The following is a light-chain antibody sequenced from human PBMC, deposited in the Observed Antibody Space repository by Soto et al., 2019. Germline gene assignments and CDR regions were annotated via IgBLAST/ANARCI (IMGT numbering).Light chain of an antibody. CDR2: GAS. V-gene: IGKV3-15*01. CDR1: QSVNSN. Sequence: ETVITQSPATLSVSPGERATLSCRASQSVNSNLAWYQQKLGQAPRVLIYGASTRATGIPARFSGSGSGTEFILTISSLQSEDFALYYCQEYNTWPWTFGQGTKVEIK. CDR3: QEYNTWPWT. J-gene: IGKJ1*01.